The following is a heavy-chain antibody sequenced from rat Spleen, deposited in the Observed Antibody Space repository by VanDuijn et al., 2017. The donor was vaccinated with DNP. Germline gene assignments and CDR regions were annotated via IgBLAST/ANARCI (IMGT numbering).Heavy chain of an antibody. CDR3: ARSQGYYFDGSYYPFAY. D-gene: IGHD1-12*02. CDR2: MWYDGDT. Sequence: QVQLKESGPGLVQPSQTLSLTCTVSGFSLTNYHVHWVRQPSGKGPEWMGKMWYDGDTAYNSALKSRLSISRDTSKSQVFLKMNSVQTEDTAMYFCARSQGYYFDGSYYPFAYWGQGTLVTVSS. V-gene: IGHV2-32*01. J-gene: IGHJ3*01. CDR1: GFSLTNYH.